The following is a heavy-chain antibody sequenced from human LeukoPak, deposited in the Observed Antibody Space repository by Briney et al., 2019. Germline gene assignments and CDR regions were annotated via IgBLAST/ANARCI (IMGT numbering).Heavy chain of an antibody. J-gene: IGHJ4*02. V-gene: IGHV1-24*01. CDR1: GYTLTELS. Sequence: ASVKVSCKVSGYTLTELSMHWVRQAPGKGLEWMGGFGPEDGETIYAQKFQGRVTMTEDTSTDTAYMELSSLRSEDTAVYYCATTIPYDSSGYAFDYWGQGTLVTVSS. CDR3: ATTIPYDSSGYAFDY. CDR2: FGPEDGET. D-gene: IGHD3-22*01.